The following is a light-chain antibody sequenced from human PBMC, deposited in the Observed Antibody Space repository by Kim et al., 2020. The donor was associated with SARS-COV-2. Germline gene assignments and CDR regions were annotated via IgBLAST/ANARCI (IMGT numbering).Light chain of an antibody. CDR2: DAT. V-gene: IGKV3-15*01. CDR1: QTINNK. CDR3: QQSNDWPPLT. J-gene: IGKJ1*01. Sequence: STGERATHSCRASQTINNKLDWYQQKPGQATRLLIYDATTRATGVAARFIGSGSETDFTLTISSLQSEDFAVYYCQQSNDWPPLTFGQGTKVDIK.